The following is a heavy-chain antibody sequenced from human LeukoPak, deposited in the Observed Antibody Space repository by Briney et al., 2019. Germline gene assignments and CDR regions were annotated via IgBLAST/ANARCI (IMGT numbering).Heavy chain of an antibody. CDR2: INPNSGGT. Sequence: ASVKDSCKASGYTFTGYYMHWVRQAPGQGLEWMGRINPNSGGTNYAQKFQGRVTMTRDTSISTAYMELSRLRSDDTAVYYCARRARDGYSNDGFDIWGQGTMVTVSS. CDR1: GYTFTGYY. D-gene: IGHD5-24*01. CDR3: ARRARDGYSNDGFDI. J-gene: IGHJ3*02. V-gene: IGHV1-2*06.